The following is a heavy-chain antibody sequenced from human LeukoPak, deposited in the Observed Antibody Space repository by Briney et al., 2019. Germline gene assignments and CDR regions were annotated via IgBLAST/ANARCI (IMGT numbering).Heavy chain of an antibody. CDR3: ARGVRIAVAGYVDY. Sequence: GGSLRLSCAASGLTFSSYGMHWVRQAPGKGLEWVAFIRYDGSNKYYADSVKGRFTISRDNSKNTLYLQMNGLRAEDTAVYYCARGVRIAVAGYVDYWGQGTLVTVSS. CDR2: IRYDGSNK. CDR1: GLTFSSYG. V-gene: IGHV3-30*02. J-gene: IGHJ4*02. D-gene: IGHD6-19*01.